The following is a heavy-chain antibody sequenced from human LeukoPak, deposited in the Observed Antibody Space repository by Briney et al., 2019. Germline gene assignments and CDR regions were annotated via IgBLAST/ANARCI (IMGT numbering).Heavy chain of an antibody. CDR3: AGDPQDAFDN. V-gene: IGHV4-59*01. J-gene: IGHJ3*02. CDR2: IYFKGYP. CDR1: GGSISSYY. Sequence: SETLSLTCTVSGGSISSYYWSWIRQSPGKGLEGIGYIYFKGYPNYNPSLKRRVNMSVDTSKNQFSLKLMSVTAADTDLYYCAGDPQDAFDNWGQGTKVTVSS.